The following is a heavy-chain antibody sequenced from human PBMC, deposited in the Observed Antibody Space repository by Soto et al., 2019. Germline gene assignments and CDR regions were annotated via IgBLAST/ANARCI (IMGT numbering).Heavy chain of an antibody. CDR2: IYYSGST. CDR3: ARVVGYCSGGSCSDAFDI. V-gene: IGHV4-59*01. J-gene: IGHJ3*02. Sequence: SETLSLTCTVSGGSISSYYWSWIRQPPGKGLEWIGYIYYSGSTNYNPSLKSRVTISVDTSKNQFSLKLSSVTAADTAVYYCARVVGYCSGGSCSDAFDIWGQGTMVTVSS. CDR1: GGSISSYY. D-gene: IGHD2-15*01.